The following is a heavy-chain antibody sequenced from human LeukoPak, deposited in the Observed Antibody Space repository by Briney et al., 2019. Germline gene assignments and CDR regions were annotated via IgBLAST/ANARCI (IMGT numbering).Heavy chain of an antibody. CDR3: ARDLRVRGVIRGRYYYYGMDV. Sequence: PGGSLRLSCAASGFTFSSYDMHWVRQATGKGLEWVSATGTAGDPYYPGSVKGRFTISRENAKNPLYLQMNSLRAGDTAVYYCARDLRVRGVIRGRYYYYGMDVWGKGTTVTVSS. D-gene: IGHD3-10*01. CDR2: TGTAGDP. V-gene: IGHV3-13*05. CDR1: GFTFSSYD. J-gene: IGHJ6*04.